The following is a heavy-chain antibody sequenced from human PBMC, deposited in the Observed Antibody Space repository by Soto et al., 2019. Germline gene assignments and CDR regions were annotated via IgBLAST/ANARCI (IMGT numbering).Heavy chain of an antibody. CDR2: ISFNGDEK. CDR3: AREDWCVYHQDV. V-gene: IGHV3-30*03. D-gene: IGHD2-8*01. Sequence: GSLRLSCAASGFTFRRYAMHWVRQAPGKGLEWVAVISFNGDEKYYADSVKGRFSISRDNSKDTLSLQMNSLRIDDTALYFCAREDWCVYHQDVWGQGALVTV. CDR1: GFTFRRYA. J-gene: IGHJ4*02.